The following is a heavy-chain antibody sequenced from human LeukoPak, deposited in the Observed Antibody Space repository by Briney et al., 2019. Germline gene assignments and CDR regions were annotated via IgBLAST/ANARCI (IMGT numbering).Heavy chain of an antibody. J-gene: IGHJ4*02. V-gene: IGHV1-2*02. D-gene: IGHD3-10*01. CDR3: ARDHFGELNFDY. CDR1: GYTFTGYY. Sequence: ASVKVSRKTSGYTFTGYYMHWVRQAPGQGLEWMGWINPDSGGTNYAQKFQGRVTMTRDTSISTAYMELSRLRSDDTAVYYCARDHFGELNFDYWGQGTLVTVSS. CDR2: INPDSGGT.